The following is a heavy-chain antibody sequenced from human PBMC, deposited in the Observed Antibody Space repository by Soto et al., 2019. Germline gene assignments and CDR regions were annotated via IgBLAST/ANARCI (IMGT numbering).Heavy chain of an antibody. CDR2: ISTNGGST. D-gene: IGHD1-26*01. Sequence: GGSLRLSCAASGFSFSSYAMHWVRQAPGKGLEYVSTISTNGGSTYNVNSVKGRFTISRDNSKNTLYLQMGSLRAEDMAVYYCAREGGSYYFDYWGQGT. J-gene: IGHJ4*02. CDR1: GFSFSSYA. CDR3: AREGGSYYFDY. V-gene: IGHV3-64*01.